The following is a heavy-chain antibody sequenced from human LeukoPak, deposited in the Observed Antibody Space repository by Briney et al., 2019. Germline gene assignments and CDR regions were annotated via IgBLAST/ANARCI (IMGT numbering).Heavy chain of an antibody. Sequence: PSETLYLTCTVSGGSISGGSYYWGWIRQPPGKGLEWIGTIYFSGSTYYNPSLKSRVTISVDTSKNQFSLKLSSVTAADTAVYYCARSSYVSYYMDVWGKGTTVTVSS. CDR2: IYFSGST. V-gene: IGHV4-39*01. J-gene: IGHJ6*03. CDR3: ARSSYVSYYMDV. CDR1: GGSISGGSYY. D-gene: IGHD3-16*01.